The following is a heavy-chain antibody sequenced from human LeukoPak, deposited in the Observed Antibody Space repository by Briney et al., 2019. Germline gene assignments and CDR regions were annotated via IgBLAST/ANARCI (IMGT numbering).Heavy chain of an antibody. Sequence: VASVKVSCKASGYTFTSYDINWVRQATGQGLEWMGWMNPNSGNTGYAQKFQGRVTMTRNTSISTAYMELSSLRSEDTAVYYCARGRFLELFRNHDAFDIWGQGTMVTVSS. CDR3: ARGRFLELFRNHDAFDI. D-gene: IGHD3-3*01. V-gene: IGHV1-8*01. CDR2: MNPNSGNT. CDR1: GYTFTSYD. J-gene: IGHJ3*02.